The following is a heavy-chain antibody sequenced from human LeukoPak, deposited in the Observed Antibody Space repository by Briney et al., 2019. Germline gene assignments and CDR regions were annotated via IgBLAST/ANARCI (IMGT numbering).Heavy chain of an antibody. CDR1: GFTFSSYS. Sequence: GGSLRLSCAASGFTFSSYSMNWVRQAPGKGLEWVSSISSWNDYIYYADSVKGRFAISRDNAKNSLYLQMDSLRVEDTATYYCARDGGYCVKGVCYFDYWGQGTLVTVSS. CDR2: ISSWNDYI. D-gene: IGHD2-15*01. V-gene: IGHV3-21*01. CDR3: ARDGGYCVKGVCYFDY. J-gene: IGHJ4*02.